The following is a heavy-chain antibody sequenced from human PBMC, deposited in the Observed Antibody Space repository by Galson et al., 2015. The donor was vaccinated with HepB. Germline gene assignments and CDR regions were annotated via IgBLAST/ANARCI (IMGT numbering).Heavy chain of an antibody. CDR2: TYYRSKWYN. CDR3: ARAPKGEECGSGCPEGFDP. J-gene: IGHJ5*02. D-gene: IGHD6-19*01. CDR1: GDSVSSNSAA. V-gene: IGHV6-1*01. Sequence: CAISGDSVSSNSAAWNWIRQSPSRGLEWLGRTYYRSKWYNDYAVSVKSRITINPDTSKNQFSLQLNSVTPEDTAVYYCARAPKGEECGSGCPEGFDPWGQGTLVTVSS.